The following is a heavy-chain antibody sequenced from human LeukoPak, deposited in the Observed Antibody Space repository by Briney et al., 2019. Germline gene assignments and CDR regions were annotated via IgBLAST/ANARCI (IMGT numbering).Heavy chain of an antibody. J-gene: IGHJ4*02. CDR1: GFSLSNHG. V-gene: IGHV3-23*01. CDR2: ISSAGITT. CDR3: AKDVGALPVACFDY. D-gene: IGHD6-19*01. Sequence: PGGSLRLSCAASGFSLSNHGMTWVRQAPGKGLEWVAGISSAGITTYYADSVKGRFTISRDNYENTVYLQMNTVTAEDTAVYYCAKDVGALPVACFDYWGQGTPVTVSS.